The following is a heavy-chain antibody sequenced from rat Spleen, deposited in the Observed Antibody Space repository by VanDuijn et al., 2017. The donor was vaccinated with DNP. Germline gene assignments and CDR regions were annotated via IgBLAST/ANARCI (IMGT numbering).Heavy chain of an antibody. D-gene: IGHD4-1*01. CDR2: ISYSGTT. CDR3: VRWVRALDY. V-gene: IGHV3-1*01. CDR1: GSSITSNY. Sequence: EVQLQESGPGLVKPSQPLSLTCSVTGSSITSNYWGWIREFPGNKMQYIGHISYSGTTNYNPSLKSRISITRDTSKNQFFLQLNSVTTEDTATYYCVRWVRALDYWGQGVMVTVSS. J-gene: IGHJ2*01.